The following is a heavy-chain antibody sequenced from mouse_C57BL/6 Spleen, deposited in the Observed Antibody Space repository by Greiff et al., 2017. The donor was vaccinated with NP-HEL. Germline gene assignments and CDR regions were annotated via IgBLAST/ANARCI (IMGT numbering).Heavy chain of an antibody. J-gene: IGHJ2*01. D-gene: IGHD4-1*01. Sequence: VQLQQPGAELVKPGASVKLSCKASGYTFTSYWMHWVKQRPGQGLEWIGIIHPNSGSTNYNEKFKSKATLTVDKSSSTAYMQLSSLTSEDSAVYYCARGGLTGTPYFDYWGQGTTLTVSS. V-gene: IGHV1-64*01. CDR2: IHPNSGST. CDR1: GYTFTSYW. CDR3: ARGGLTGTPYFDY.